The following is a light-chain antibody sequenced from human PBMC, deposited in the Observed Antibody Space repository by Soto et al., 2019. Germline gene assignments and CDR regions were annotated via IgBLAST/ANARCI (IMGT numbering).Light chain of an antibody. J-gene: IGKJ2*01. V-gene: IGKV3-20*01. CDR1: QSVTSSY. CDR3: QQFGWSPYT. CDR2: DAS. Sequence: EIVLTQSPGTLSLSPGERATLFCRASQSVTSSYLAWYQQKPGQAPRLLMSDASSRDTGIPDRFTGSGSGADFTLTINRLEAEDFAVYYCQQFGWSPYTFGQGTKLEIK.